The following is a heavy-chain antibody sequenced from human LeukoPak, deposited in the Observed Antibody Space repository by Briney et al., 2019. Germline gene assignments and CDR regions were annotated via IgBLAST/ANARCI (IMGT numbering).Heavy chain of an antibody. CDR1: GFIFSTYA. V-gene: IGHV3-64*02. CDR3: ARGHYGMDV. Sequence: GALRLSCAASGFIFSTYAMHWVRQAPGKGPEYVSAISSNGDSTYYADSVKGRFTISRDNAKNSLYLQMNSLRAEDTAVYYCARGHYGMDVWGQGTTVTVSS. J-gene: IGHJ6*02. CDR2: ISSNGDST.